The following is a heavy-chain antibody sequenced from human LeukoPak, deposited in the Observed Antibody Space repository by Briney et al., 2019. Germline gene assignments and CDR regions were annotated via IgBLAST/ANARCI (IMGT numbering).Heavy chain of an antibody. Sequence: SETLSLTCAVYGGSFSGYYWSWIRQPPGKGLEWIGEINHSGSTNYNPSLRSRVTISVDTSKNQFSLKLSSVTAADTAVYYCATEGVSADYWGQGTLVTVSS. V-gene: IGHV4-34*01. D-gene: IGHD4-23*01. CDR1: GGSFSGYY. J-gene: IGHJ4*02. CDR3: ATEGVSADY. CDR2: INHSGST.